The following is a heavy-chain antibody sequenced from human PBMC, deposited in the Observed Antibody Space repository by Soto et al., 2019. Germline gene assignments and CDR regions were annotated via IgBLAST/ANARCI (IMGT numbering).Heavy chain of an antibody. V-gene: IGHV3-9*01. CDR3: AKGASTTVFAFNDY. J-gene: IGHJ4*02. D-gene: IGHD4-17*01. CDR1: GFIFDEYA. Sequence: EVQLVESGGGLVQPGRSLRLSCAASGFIFDEYAMHWVRQAPGKGLEWVSSISWNSGNIGYADSVKGRFTISRDNAKNSLYLQMNSLRGEDTALYYCAKGASTTVFAFNDYWGQGTLVTVSS. CDR2: ISWNSGNI.